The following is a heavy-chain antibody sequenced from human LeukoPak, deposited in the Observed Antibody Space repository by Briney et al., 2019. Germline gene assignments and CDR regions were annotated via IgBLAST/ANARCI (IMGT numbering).Heavy chain of an antibody. Sequence: SETLSLTCNVSGGSISGYHWSWIRQPPGKGLEWIGYIYYSGSTNYNPSPKSRVTISVDTSKNQFSLRLSSVTAADTAVYYCARDLGSSGEDDAFDIWGQGTMVTVSS. J-gene: IGHJ3*02. V-gene: IGHV4-59*01. CDR1: GGSISGYH. CDR3: ARDLGSSGEDDAFDI. CDR2: IYYSGST. D-gene: IGHD3-22*01.